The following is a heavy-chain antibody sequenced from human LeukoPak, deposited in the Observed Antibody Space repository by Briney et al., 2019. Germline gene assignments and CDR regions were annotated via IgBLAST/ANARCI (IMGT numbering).Heavy chain of an antibody. Sequence: ASVKVSCKASGYTSTSYYMHWVRQAPGQGLEWMGIINPSGGSTSYAQKFQGRVTMTRDMSTSTVYMELSSLRSEDTAVYYCARDRRRGLFDYWGQGTLVTVSS. V-gene: IGHV1-46*01. CDR2: INPSGGST. CDR1: GYTSTSYY. J-gene: IGHJ4*02. D-gene: IGHD3-10*01. CDR3: ARDRRRGLFDY.